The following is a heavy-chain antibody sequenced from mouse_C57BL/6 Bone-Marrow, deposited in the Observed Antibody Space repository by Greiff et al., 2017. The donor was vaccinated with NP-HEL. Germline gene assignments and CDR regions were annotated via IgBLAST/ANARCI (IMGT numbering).Heavy chain of an antibody. V-gene: IGHV1-82*01. CDR1: GYAFSSSW. J-gene: IGHJ2*01. Sequence: QVQLQQSGPELVKPGASVKISCKASGYAFSSSWMNWVKQRPGKGLEWIGRIYPGDGDTNYNGKFKGKATLTADKSSSTAYMQLSSLTSRDSAVYFCERPTYYSNSYYFDYWGQGTTLTVSS. CDR2: IYPGDGDT. D-gene: IGHD2-5*01. CDR3: ERPTYYSNSYYFDY.